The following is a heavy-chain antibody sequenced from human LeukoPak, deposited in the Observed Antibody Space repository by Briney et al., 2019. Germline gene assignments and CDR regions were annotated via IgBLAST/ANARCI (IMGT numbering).Heavy chain of an antibody. CDR3: ARESGGNPSWVGY. J-gene: IGHJ4*02. CDR2: IKQDGSEQ. D-gene: IGHD4-23*01. V-gene: IGHV3-7*01. Sequence: GGSLRLSCVVSGFTFSSYWMNWVRQAPGKGLEWVANIKQDGSEQYYVDSVKGRFTISRDNTKNSLYLQMNSLRAEDTAVYYCARESGGNPSWVGYWGQGTLVTVSS. CDR1: GFTFSSYW.